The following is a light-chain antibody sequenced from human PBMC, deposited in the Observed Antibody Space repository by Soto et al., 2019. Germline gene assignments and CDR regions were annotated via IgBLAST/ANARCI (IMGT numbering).Light chain of an antibody. J-gene: IGKJ1*01. Sequence: DIQMTQSPSTLSASVGDRVTITCRASQTISRWLAWYQQKPGKAPKLLIYAASSLQSGVPSRFSGSGSGTDFTLTISSLQPEDFATYYCQQSYSTPPVTFGQGTKVDIK. CDR1: QTISRW. V-gene: IGKV1-39*01. CDR2: AAS. CDR3: QQSYSTPPVT.